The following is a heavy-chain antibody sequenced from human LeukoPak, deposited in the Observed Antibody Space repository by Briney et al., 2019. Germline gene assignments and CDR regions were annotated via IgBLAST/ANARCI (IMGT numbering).Heavy chain of an antibody. V-gene: IGHV4-39*07. CDR1: GGSISSSSYY. D-gene: IGHD3-9*01. Sequence: PSETLSRNGTVSGGSISSSSYYWGWLRQPPGKGLEWIGSIDYSGSTYYNPSLKSRVTISVDTSKNQFSLKLSSVTAADTAVYYWARAVSDYDILTGYSHWFDPWAREPWSPSPQ. J-gene: IGHJ5*02. CDR3: ARAVSDYDILTGYSHWFDP. CDR2: IDYSGST.